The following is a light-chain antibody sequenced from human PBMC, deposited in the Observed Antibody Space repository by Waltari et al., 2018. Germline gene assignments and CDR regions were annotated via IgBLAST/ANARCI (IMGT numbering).Light chain of an antibody. V-gene: IGKV1-39*01. J-gene: IGKJ1*01. CDR3: QQTYSIPVT. Sequence: DIQATQSPSSLSASVGDRVTITCRASQSISFYLNWYQQQPGSAPRALIFAATSLQSGVPSRFSGGGSGTDFTLTITSLQPEDVATYYCQQTYSIPVTFGQGTRVEV. CDR1: QSISFY. CDR2: AAT.